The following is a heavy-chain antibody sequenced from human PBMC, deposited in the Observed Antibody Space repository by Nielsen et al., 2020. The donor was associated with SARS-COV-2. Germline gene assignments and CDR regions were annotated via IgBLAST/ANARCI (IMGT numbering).Heavy chain of an antibody. CDR2: IYYSGST. V-gene: IGHV4-31*03. Sequence: SETLSLTCTVSGGSISSGGYYWSWIRQHPGKGLEWIGYIYYSGSTYYNPSLKSRVTISVDTSKNQFSLKLSSVTAADTAVYYCARDYRVGPGWWFDPWGQGTLVTVSS. J-gene: IGHJ5*02. CDR1: GGSISSGGYY. D-gene: IGHD5/OR15-5a*01. CDR3: ARDYRVGPGWWFDP.